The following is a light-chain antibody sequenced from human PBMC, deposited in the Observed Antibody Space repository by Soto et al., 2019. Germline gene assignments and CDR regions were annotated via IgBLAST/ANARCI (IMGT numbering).Light chain of an antibody. V-gene: IGKV1-39*01. J-gene: IGKJ2*01. CDR3: QQSVSTPHT. CDR1: QTISFY. Sequence: IQMTQSPSSLSASVGDTVTITCRASQTISFYLNWYQQKPGRTPNLLIYATSSLQSGVPSRFDGSGSGTEFTLTISSLQPDDFATYYCQQSVSTPHTFGQGTKLEL. CDR2: ATS.